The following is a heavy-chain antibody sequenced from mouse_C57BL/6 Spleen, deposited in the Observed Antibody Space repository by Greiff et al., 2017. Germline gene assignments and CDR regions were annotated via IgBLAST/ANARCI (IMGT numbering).Heavy chain of an antibody. J-gene: IGHJ2*01. CDR2: INPGGGGT. V-gene: IGHV1-54*01. Sequence: QVQLQQSGAELVRPGTSVKVSCKASGYAFTNYLIEWVKQRPGQGLEWIGVINPGGGGTNYNEKFKGKGTLTADKSSSTAYMQHSSLTSEDSAVYFCARKTSTMVTTGDYWGQGTTLTVSS. CDR1: GYAFTNYL. CDR3: ARKTSTMVTTGDY. D-gene: IGHD2-2*01.